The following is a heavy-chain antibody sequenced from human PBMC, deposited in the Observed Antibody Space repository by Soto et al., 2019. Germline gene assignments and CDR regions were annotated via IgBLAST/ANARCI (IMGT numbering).Heavy chain of an antibody. Sequence: EVQVVESGGDLVKPGGSLRLSCASSGFTFSTYTMNWVRQAPGKGLEWVSPINGRGNYIYYADSVKGRFTISRDNAKNSLYLQMDRLRAEDTALYYCVREDGIVGANSAFDYWGLGALVTVSS. CDR3: VREDGIVGANSAFDY. CDR1: GFTFSTYT. J-gene: IGHJ4*02. D-gene: IGHD1-26*01. V-gene: IGHV3-21*01. CDR2: INGRGNYI.